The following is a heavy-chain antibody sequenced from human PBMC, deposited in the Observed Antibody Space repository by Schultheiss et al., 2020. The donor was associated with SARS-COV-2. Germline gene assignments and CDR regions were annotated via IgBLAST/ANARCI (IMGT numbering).Heavy chain of an antibody. Sequence: GESLKISCKGSGYNFANYWIAWVRQMPGKGLEWMGVIYPGDSDAKYRPSFQGQVTISVDKSISTAYLQWSSLKASDTAMYYCARGAPWGASTVTYTGLLCAYYYGMDVWGQGTTVTVSS. V-gene: IGHV5-51*01. CDR1: GYNFANYW. CDR3: ARGAPWGASTVTYTGLLCAYYYGMDV. J-gene: IGHJ6*02. D-gene: IGHD4-17*01. CDR2: IYPGDSDA.